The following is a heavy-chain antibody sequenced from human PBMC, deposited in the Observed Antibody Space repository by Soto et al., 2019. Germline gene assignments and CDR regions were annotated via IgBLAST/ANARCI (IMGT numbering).Heavy chain of an antibody. Sequence: GSLRLSCTASGFTCSSYGISWVRQAPGRGLEWVSSVTGSGSSTYYADSVKGRFTISRDNSKNTLYLQMNSLRAEDKAVYYCAKVGAIEVVARALDPWGKGPLVTVFS. CDR1: GFTCSSYG. CDR3: AKVGAIEVVARALDP. D-gene: IGHD3-10*01. CDR2: VTGSGSST. J-gene: IGHJ5*02. V-gene: IGHV3-23*01.